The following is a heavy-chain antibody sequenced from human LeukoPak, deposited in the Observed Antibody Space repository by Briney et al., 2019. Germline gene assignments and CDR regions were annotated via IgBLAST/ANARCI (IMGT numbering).Heavy chain of an antibody. V-gene: IGHV1-69*05. D-gene: IGHD5-24*01. Sequence: SVRVSCKASGGTFSSYAISWVRQAPGQGLEWMGRIIPIFGTANYAQKFQGRVTITTDESTSTAYMELSSLRSEDTAVYYCARDVEDGYKDAFDIWGQGTMVTVSS. J-gene: IGHJ3*02. CDR1: GGTFSSYA. CDR3: ARDVEDGYKDAFDI. CDR2: IIPIFGTA.